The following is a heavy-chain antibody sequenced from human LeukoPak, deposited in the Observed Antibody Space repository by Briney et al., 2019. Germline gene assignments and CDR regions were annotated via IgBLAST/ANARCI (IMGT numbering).Heavy chain of an antibody. J-gene: IGHJ4*02. CDR2: ISSSSSYI. CDR1: GFTFSSYW. V-gene: IGHV3-21*01. Sequence: GGSLRLSCAASGFTFSSYWMNWVRQAPGKGLEWVSSISSSSSYIYYADSVKGRFTISRDNAKNSLYLQMNSLRAEDTAVYYCARDREEERTDYWGQGTLVTVSS. CDR3: ARDREEERTDY. D-gene: IGHD1-26*01.